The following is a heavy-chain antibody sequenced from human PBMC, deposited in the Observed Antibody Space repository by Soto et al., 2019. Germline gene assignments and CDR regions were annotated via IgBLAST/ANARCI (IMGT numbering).Heavy chain of an antibody. CDR2: IYYSGST. Sequence: SETLSLTCTVSGGSISSSSYYWGWIRQPPGKGLEWIGSIYYSGSTYYNPSLKSRVTISVDTSKNQFSLKLSSVTAADTAVYYCASHVLRYFDWLSPSDYWGQGTLVTVSS. CDR1: GGSISSSSYY. J-gene: IGHJ4*02. CDR3: ASHVLRYFDWLSPSDY. D-gene: IGHD3-9*01. V-gene: IGHV4-39*01.